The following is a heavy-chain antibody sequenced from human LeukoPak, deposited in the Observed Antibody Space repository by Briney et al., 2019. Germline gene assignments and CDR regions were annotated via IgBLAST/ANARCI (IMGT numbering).Heavy chain of an antibody. V-gene: IGHV4-59*01. J-gene: IGHJ4*02. CDR1: GGSISSYY. CDR2: IYYSGST. Sequence: SETLSLTCTVSGGSISSYYWSWIRQPPGKGLEWIGYIYYSGSTNYNPSLKSRVTIPVDTSKNQFSLKLSSVTAADTAVYYCARTPASSSWYLFDYWGQGTLVTVSS. CDR3: ARTPASSSWYLFDY. D-gene: IGHD6-13*01.